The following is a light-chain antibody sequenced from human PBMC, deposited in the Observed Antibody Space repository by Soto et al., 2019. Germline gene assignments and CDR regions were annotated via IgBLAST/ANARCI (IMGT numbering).Light chain of an antibody. V-gene: IGKV4-1*01. J-gene: IGKJ4*01. CDR2: WAS. CDR3: QQFWTTPVS. Sequence: IVMTQSPDSLAVSLGERATINCKSSQSLLYNSNNKTYLAWYQQRPGQSPRLLISWASNRESGVHDRFRGSGSGAAFTLTITRLQTEDVAVYYCQQFWTTPVSFGGGTKVEI. CDR1: QSLLYNSNNKTY.